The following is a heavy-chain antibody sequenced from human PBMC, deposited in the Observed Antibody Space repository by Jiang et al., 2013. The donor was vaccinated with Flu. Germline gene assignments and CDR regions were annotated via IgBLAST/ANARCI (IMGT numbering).Heavy chain of an antibody. Sequence: VQLLESGGGLVKPGGSLRLSCAASGLTFSKAWMNWVRQAPGKGLEWVGRIKTKTDGGTTDYAAPVKGRFIISRDDSKNTLYLQMDRLKTEDTAVYYCTTVLPYDDILNGYNTPNYYYGTDVWGQGTTVTV. V-gene: IGHV3-15*07. CDR3: TTVLPYDDILNGYNTPNYYYGTDV. D-gene: IGHD3-9*01. CDR2: IKTKTDGGTT. J-gene: IGHJ6*02. CDR1: GLTFSKAW.